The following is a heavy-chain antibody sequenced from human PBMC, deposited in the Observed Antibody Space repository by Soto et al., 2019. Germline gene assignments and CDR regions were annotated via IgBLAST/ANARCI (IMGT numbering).Heavy chain of an antibody. CDR1: GFTFSSYG. J-gene: IGHJ3*02. CDR3: ASEPLIVVEPATPYAFNM. Sequence: QVQLVESGGGVVQPGRSLRLSCAASGFTFSSYGMHWVRQAPGKGLEWVAGIWYDGSEKRYVDSVKGRFTISRDNFKNTLYLQMNSLRPEDTAVFYCASEPLIVVEPATPYAFNMWGQGTMVTVSS. D-gene: IGHD2-2*01. V-gene: IGHV3-33*01. CDR2: IWYDGSEK.